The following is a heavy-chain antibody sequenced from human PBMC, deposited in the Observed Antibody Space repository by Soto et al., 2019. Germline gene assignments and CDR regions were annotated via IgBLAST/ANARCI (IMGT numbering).Heavy chain of an antibody. CDR3: AREYYDILTGYPPDYRYXXXYXMDV. D-gene: IGHD3-9*01. J-gene: IGHJ6*02. CDR1: GNTVPNYA. CDR2: INPNSGGT. V-gene: IGHV1-2*04. Sequence: ASVKVSCKASGNTVPNYAIHWVRQAPGQGLEWMGWINPNSGGTNYAQKFQGWVTMTRDTSISTAYMELSRLRSDDTAVYYCAREYYDILTGYPPDYRYXXXYXMDVWGQGTTVTXSS.